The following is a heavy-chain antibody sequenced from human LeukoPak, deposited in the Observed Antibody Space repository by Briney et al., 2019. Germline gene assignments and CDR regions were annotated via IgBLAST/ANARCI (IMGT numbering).Heavy chain of an antibody. D-gene: IGHD6-13*01. CDR3: ARGQGSSWYGGAFDI. J-gene: IGHJ3*02. CDR2: ISSSSTI. CDR1: GFTLSSYS. V-gene: IGHV3-48*01. Sequence: GGSLRLSCAAPGFTLSSYSMEWVRQAPGKGLGLGLYISSSSTIYYADSVKGRFTISRGNAKNSLYLQMNSLRAEDTAVYYCARGQGSSWYGGAFDIWGQGTMVTVSS.